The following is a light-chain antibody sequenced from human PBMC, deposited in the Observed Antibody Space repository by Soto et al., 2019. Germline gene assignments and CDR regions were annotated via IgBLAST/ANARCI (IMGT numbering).Light chain of an antibody. CDR2: SNN. Sequence: QSVLTQPPSASGTPGQRVTISCSGSSSNIGSNTVNWYQQLPGTAPKLLIYSNNQRPSGVPDRFSGSKSGTSASLAISGLQSEDEAEYYGAAWDDSLNGYVFGTGTKLTVL. V-gene: IGLV1-44*01. CDR3: AAWDDSLNGYV. CDR1: SSNIGSNT. J-gene: IGLJ1*01.